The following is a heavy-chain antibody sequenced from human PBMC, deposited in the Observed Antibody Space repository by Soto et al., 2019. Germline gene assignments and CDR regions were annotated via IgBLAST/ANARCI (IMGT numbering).Heavy chain of an antibody. V-gene: IGHV1-69*01. D-gene: IGHD2-2*01. CDR3: ARGAGVVVPAALTWWFDP. CDR1: GGTFSSYA. Sequence: QVQLVQSGAEVKKPGSSVKVSCKASGGTFSSYAISWVRQAPGQGLEWMGGIIPIFGTANYAQKCQGRVTITADESTCTAYMELSSLRSEDTAVYYCARGAGVVVPAALTWWFDPWGQGTLVTVSS. CDR2: IIPIFGTA. J-gene: IGHJ5*02.